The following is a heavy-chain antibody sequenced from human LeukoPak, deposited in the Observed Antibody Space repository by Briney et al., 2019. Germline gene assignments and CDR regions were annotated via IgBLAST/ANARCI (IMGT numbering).Heavy chain of an antibody. CDR1: GFTFSSYW. Sequence: PGGSLRLSCAASGFTFSSYWMHWVRQVPGKGLVWVSRIKSDGSGTSYADSVQGRSTISRDNAKNTLYLQMNSLRAEDTAVYYCVRGNFGDYGDAFDIWGQGTMVTVSS. CDR3: VRGNFGDYGDAFDI. V-gene: IGHV3-74*01. CDR2: IKSDGSGT. J-gene: IGHJ3*02. D-gene: IGHD4-17*01.